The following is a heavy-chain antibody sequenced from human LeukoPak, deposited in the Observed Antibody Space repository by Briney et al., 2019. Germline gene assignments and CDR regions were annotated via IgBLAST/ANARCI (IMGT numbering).Heavy chain of an antibody. V-gene: IGHV3-43*01. CDR1: GFTFDDYT. Sequence: GGSLRLSCAASGFTFDDYTMHCVRQAPGKGLEWVSLISWDGGSTYYADSVKGRFTISRDNSKNSLYLQMNSLRTEDTALYYCAKNWGDYGDYYYYGMDVWGQGTTVTVSS. J-gene: IGHJ6*02. CDR3: AKNWGDYGDYYYYGMDV. D-gene: IGHD4-17*01. CDR2: ISWDGGST.